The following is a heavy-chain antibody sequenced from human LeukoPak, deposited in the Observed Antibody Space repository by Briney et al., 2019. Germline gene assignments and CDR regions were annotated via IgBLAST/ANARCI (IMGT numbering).Heavy chain of an antibody. J-gene: IGHJ6*03. CDR3: ARERAGDYEKGHYYYMDV. D-gene: IGHD4-17*01. Sequence: GGSLRLSCAASGFTVSSNYMSWVRQAPGKGLEWVSVIYSGGSTYYADSVKGRFTISRDNSKNTLYLQMNSLRAEDTAVYYCARERAGDYEKGHYYYMDVWDKGTTVTVSS. CDR1: GFTVSSNY. CDR2: IYSGGST. V-gene: IGHV3-53*01.